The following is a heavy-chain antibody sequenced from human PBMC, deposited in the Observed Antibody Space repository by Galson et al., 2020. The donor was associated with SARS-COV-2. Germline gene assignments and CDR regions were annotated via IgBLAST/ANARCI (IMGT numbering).Heavy chain of an antibody. CDR3: AEAATGAFDI. D-gene: IGHD2-15*01. CDR1: GGSISRSSYY. Sequence: SETLSLTCTVSGGSISRSSYYWGWTRQPPGKGLEWIGSIYYSGSTYYNPSLKSRVTISVDTSKNQFSLKLSSVTAADTAVYYCAEAATGAFDIWGQGTMVTVSS. CDR2: IYYSGST. V-gene: IGHV4-39*01. J-gene: IGHJ3*02.